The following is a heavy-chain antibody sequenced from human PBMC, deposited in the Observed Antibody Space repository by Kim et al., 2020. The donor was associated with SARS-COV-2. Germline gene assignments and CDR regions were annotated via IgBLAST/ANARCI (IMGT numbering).Heavy chain of an antibody. Sequence: GALRLSCAASRFNFRDAWMTWVRQAPGKGLEWVGRIKIKRQSGTPDYAEPVKGRFTISRDDSKNTLYLQMNSLKTEDTAVYYCKSRDFWGQGTLVTVSS. CDR2: IKIKRQSGTP. CDR3: KSRDF. V-gene: IGHV3-15*01. CDR1: RFNFRDAW. J-gene: IGHJ4*02.